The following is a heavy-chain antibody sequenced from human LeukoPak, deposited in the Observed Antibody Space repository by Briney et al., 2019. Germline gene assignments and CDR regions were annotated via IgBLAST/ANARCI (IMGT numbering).Heavy chain of an antibody. J-gene: IGHJ4*02. CDR1: GFTFSSYA. V-gene: IGHV3-64*04. Sequence: PGGSLRLSCSASGFTFSSYAMHWVRQAPGKGLEYVSAISSNGGSTYYADSVKGRFTISRDNAKNSLYLQMNSLRAEDTAVYYCARDLERGVAVFDYWGQGTLVTVSS. D-gene: IGHD3-10*01. CDR3: ARDLERGVAVFDY. CDR2: ISSNGGST.